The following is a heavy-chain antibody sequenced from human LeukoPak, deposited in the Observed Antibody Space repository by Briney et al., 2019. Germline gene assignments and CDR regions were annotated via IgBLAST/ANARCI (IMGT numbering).Heavy chain of an antibody. V-gene: IGHV5-51*01. Sequence: GESLKISCKGSGYSFTTYWIGWVRQMPGKGLEWMGIIYPGDSNTRYSPSFQGQVTMSADKSISTAYLQWSSLKASDTAMYYCARQPSFGVISEFDYWGQGTLVTVSS. J-gene: IGHJ4*02. CDR3: ARQPSFGVISEFDY. D-gene: IGHD3-3*01. CDR1: GYSFTTYW. CDR2: IYPGDSNT.